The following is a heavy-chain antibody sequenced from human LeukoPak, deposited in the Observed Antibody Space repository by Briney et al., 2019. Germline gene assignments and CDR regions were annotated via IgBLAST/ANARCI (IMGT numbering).Heavy chain of an antibody. V-gene: IGHV3-48*04. CDR1: GFTFNSHN. CDR3: ARGAIFGAGRAMDV. Sequence: GGSLRLSCAASGFTFNSHNMHWVRRAPGKGLEWVSSISISTSSIYYADSVKGRFTISTDNAKKSLYLQMNSLRADDTAVYYCARGAIFGAGRAMDVWGKGTTVTVSS. CDR2: ISISTSSI. D-gene: IGHD3-3*01. J-gene: IGHJ6*03.